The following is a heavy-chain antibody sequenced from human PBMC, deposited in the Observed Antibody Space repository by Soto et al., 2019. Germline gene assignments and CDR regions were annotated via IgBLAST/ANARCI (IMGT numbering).Heavy chain of an antibody. CDR1: GYSFTSYW. CDR3: ASGVGNSSSYYYYGMDV. CDR2: IDPSDSYT. V-gene: IGHV5-10-1*01. D-gene: IGHD6-13*01. Sequence: VESLKISCNGSGYSFTSYWISWVRQMPGKGLEWMGRIDPSDSYTNYSPSFQGHVTISADKSISTAYLQWSSLKASDTAMYYCASGVGNSSSYYYYGMDVWGQGTTVTVSS. J-gene: IGHJ6*02.